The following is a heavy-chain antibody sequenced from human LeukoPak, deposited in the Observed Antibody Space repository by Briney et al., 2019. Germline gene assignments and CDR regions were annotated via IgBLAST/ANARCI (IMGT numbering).Heavy chain of an antibody. CDR2: INHSGST. CDR3: ASRACSSTSCHEGYNWFDP. V-gene: IGHV4-34*01. CDR1: GGSFSGYY. Sequence: SETLSLTCAVYGGSFSGYYWSWIRQPPGKGLEWIGEINHSGSTNYNPSLKSRVTISVDTSKNQFSLKLTSVTAADTAVYYCASRACSSTSCHEGYNWFDPWGQGILVSVSS. D-gene: IGHD2-2*01. J-gene: IGHJ5*02.